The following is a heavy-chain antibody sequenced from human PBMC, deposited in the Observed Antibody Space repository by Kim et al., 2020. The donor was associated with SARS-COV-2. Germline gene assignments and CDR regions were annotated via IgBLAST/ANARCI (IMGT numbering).Heavy chain of an antibody. CDR3: ARTRRGGSYLDY. CDR2: ISYDGSNK. Sequence: GGSLRLSCAASGFTFSSYAMHWVRQAPGKGLEWVAVISYDGSNKYYADSVKGRFTISRDNSKNTLYLQMNSLRAEDTAVYYCARTRRGGSYLDYWGQGTLVTVSS. D-gene: IGHD1-26*01. CDR1: GFTFSSYA. V-gene: IGHV3-30-3*01. J-gene: IGHJ4*02.